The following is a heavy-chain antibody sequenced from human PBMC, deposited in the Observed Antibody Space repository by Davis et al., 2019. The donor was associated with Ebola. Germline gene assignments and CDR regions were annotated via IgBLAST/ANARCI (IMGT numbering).Heavy chain of an antibody. D-gene: IGHD1-14*01. CDR3: ARARPFLPGSTQYHTNYFDL. J-gene: IGHJ4*02. Sequence: PGGSLSLSCAASGFTFSDYYMSWIRPAPGKGLEWISYISYSITYTNFADSVKGRFTISRDDAKNSLFLRMDSLGADDMAVYYCARARPFLPGSTQYHTNYFDLWGQGTLVTVSS. CDR1: GFTFSDYY. CDR2: ISYSITYT. V-gene: IGHV3-11*05.